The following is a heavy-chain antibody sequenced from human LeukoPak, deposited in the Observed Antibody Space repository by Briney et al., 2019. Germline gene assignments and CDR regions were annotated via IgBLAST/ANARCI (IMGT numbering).Heavy chain of an antibody. V-gene: IGHV3-7*04. CDR3: TRDSPEGSNWRSYPSLDY. D-gene: IGHD1-26*01. CDR2: IKPPERSDT. J-gene: IGHJ4*02. Sequence: GGSLRLSCAATGFTFSDYWMSWVRQVPGKGLEWVANIKPPERSDTYDVDSVGGRFTISRDNAKNELYLEMQSQRVEDTAVYYCTRDSPEGSNWRSYPSLDYWGQGTLVSVSS. CDR1: GFTFSDYW.